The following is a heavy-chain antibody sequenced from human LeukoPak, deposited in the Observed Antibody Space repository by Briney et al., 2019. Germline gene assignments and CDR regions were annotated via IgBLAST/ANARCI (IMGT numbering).Heavy chain of an antibody. CDR1: GGSFSGYY. CDR3: ARDGTVTAGPFDP. Sequence: SETLSLTCAVYGGSFSGYYWSWIRQPPGKGLEWIGEINHSGSTNYNPSLKSRVTISVDTSKNQFSLKLSSVTAADTAVYYCARDGTVTAGPFDPWGGGTLVTVSS. J-gene: IGHJ5*02. D-gene: IGHD4-17*01. CDR2: INHSGST. V-gene: IGHV4-34*01.